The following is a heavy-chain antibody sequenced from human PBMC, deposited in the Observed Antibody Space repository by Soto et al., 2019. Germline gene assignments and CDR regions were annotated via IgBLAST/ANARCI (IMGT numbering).Heavy chain of an antibody. J-gene: IGHJ6*03. CDR2: INPSGGST. Sequence: ASVKVSCKASGYSFTSYYIHWVRQAPGQGLEWMGIINPSGGSTSYAQKFQGRVTMTRDTSTSTVYMELSSLRSEDTAVYYCASGAIFGVVIRRDYYYYMDVWGKGTTVTVS. V-gene: IGHV1-46*03. D-gene: IGHD3-3*01. CDR1: GYSFTSYY. CDR3: ASGAIFGVVIRRDYYYYMDV.